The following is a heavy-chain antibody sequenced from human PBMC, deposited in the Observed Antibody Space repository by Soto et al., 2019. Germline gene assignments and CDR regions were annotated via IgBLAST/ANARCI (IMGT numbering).Heavy chain of an antibody. J-gene: IGHJ6*02. Sequence: EVQLLESGGGLVQPGGSLRLSCAASGFTFSSYAMSWVRQAPGKGLEWVSAISGSGGSTYYADSVKGRFTISRDNSKNTLYLQMNSLRAEDTAVYYCAKDLSLCSGGSGPRYYDYGMDVWGQGTTFTVSS. CDR1: GFTFSSYA. D-gene: IGHD2-15*01. CDR2: ISGSGGST. V-gene: IGHV3-23*01. CDR3: AKDLSLCSGGSGPRYYDYGMDV.